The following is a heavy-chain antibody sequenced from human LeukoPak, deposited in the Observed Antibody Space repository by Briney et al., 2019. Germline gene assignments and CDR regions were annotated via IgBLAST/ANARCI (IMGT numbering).Heavy chain of an antibody. Sequence: GASVKVSCKVSGYTLTELSMHWVRQAPGKGLEWMGGIIPIFGTANYAQKFQGRVTITADESTSTAYMELSSLRSEDTAVYYCARGGDYEAQYFDLWGRGTLVTVSS. CDR2: IIPIFGTA. J-gene: IGHJ2*01. CDR3: ARGGDYEAQYFDL. D-gene: IGHD4-17*01. CDR1: GYTLTELS. V-gene: IGHV1-69*13.